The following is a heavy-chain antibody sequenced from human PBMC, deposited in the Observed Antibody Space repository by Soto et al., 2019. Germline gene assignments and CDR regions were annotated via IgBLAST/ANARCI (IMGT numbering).Heavy chain of an antibody. J-gene: IGHJ6*02. D-gene: IGHD3-22*01. Sequence: SETQSHTYAVADGYISSSNLLIWVQQPPGKGLEWIGEIYHSGSTNYNPSLKSRVTISRDNAKNSLYLQMNSLRAEDTAVYYCARHDYYDTSGSSYYGMDVWGQGTTVTVSS. V-gene: IGHV4-4*02. CDR2: IYHSGST. CDR1: DGYISSSNL. CDR3: ARHDYYDTSGSSYYGMDV.